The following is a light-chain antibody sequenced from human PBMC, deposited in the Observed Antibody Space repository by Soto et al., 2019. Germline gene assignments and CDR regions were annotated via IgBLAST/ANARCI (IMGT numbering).Light chain of an antibody. Sequence: QLVLTQSPSASASLGASVKLTCTLSSGHSSYAIAWHQQQPEKGPRYLMKLNSDGSHSKGDGIPDRFSGSSSGAERYLTISSLQSEEEADYYWQTWGSGTVVFGGGTKLTVL. CDR2: LNSDGSH. CDR3: QTWGSGTVV. J-gene: IGLJ2*01. CDR1: SGHSSYA. V-gene: IGLV4-69*01.